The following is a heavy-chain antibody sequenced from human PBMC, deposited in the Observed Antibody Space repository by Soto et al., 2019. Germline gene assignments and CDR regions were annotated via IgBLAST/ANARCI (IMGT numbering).Heavy chain of an antibody. J-gene: IGHJ4*02. D-gene: IGHD6-6*01. CDR2: ISGSGGST. CDR3: AKDRDPYSSSSFDY. V-gene: IGHV3-23*01. CDR1: GFTFSSYA. Sequence: GGSLRLSCAASGFTFSSYAMSWVRQAPGKGLEWVSAISGSGGSTYYADSVKGRFTISRDNSKNTLYLQMNSLRAEDTAVYCCAKDRDPYSSSSFDYWGQGTLVTVSS.